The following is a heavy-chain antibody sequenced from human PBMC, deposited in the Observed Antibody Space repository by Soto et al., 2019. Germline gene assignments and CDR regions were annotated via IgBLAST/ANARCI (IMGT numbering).Heavy chain of an antibody. D-gene: IGHD3-16*01. Sequence: GASVKVSCKASGYTFTNYGITWVRQAPGQGLEWMGWISVYNGNTNYAQKVQGRVTMTTDTSTSTAFMELRSLGSDDTAIYYCARDGGHDTPGYYWGQGTLVTVSS. V-gene: IGHV1-18*01. CDR1: GYTFTNYG. J-gene: IGHJ4*02. CDR3: ARDGGHDTPGYY. CDR2: ISVYNGNT.